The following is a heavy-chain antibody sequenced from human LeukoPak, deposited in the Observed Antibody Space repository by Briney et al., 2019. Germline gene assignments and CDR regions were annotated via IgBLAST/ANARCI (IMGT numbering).Heavy chain of an antibody. CDR2: ISSSGSTI. V-gene: IGHV3-48*03. CDR3: ARGEAAGIYYYYMDV. J-gene: IGHJ6*03. CDR1: GFTFSSYE. Sequence: PGGSLRLSCAASGFTFSSYEMNWVRQAPGKGLEWVSYISSSGSTIYYADSVKGRFTISRDNAKNSLYLQMNSLRAEDTAVYYCARGEAAGIYYYYMDVWGKGTTVTVSS. D-gene: IGHD6-13*01.